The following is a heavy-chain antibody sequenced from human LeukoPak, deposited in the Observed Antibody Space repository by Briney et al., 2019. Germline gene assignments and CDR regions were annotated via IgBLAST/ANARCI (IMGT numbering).Heavy chain of an antibody. CDR1: GGSISSYY. V-gene: IGHV4-59*12. J-gene: IGHJ6*02. CDR3: ARGWRFMDV. CDR2: IYYSGST. D-gene: IGHD2-15*01. Sequence: SETLSLTCTVSGGSISSYYWSWIRQSPGKGLEWIGYIYYSGSTNCNPSLKSRVTISVDTSKNQFSLKLSSVSAADTAVYYCARGWRFMDVWGQGTTVTVSS.